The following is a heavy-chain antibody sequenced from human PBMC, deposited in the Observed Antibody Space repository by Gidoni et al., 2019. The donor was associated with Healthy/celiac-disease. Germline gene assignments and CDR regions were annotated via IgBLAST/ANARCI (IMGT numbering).Heavy chain of an antibody. CDR2: INPNSGGT. Sequence: QVQLVQSGAEVKKPGASVKVSCKASGYTFTGYYMHWVRQAHGQGLEWMGWINPNSGGTNYAQKFQGRVTMTRDTSISTAYMELSRLRSDDTAVYYCARDTPPTDYYYYGMDVWGQGTTVTVSS. CDR1: GYTFTGYY. D-gene: IGHD2-15*01. V-gene: IGHV1-2*02. J-gene: IGHJ6*02. CDR3: ARDTPPTDYYYYGMDV.